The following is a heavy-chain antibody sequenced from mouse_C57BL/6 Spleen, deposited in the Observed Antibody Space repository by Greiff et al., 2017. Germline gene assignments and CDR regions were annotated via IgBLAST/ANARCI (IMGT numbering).Heavy chain of an antibody. CDR3: SRGGLSGGFAD. D-gene: IGHD3-1*01. Sequence: VQLQQSGPELVKPGASVKISCKASGYTFTDYYMNWVKQSHGKSLEWIGDINPNNGGTSYNQKFKGKATLTVDKSSSTAYMALRSLTSEDSAVYDCSRGGLSGGFADWGQGTLVTVSA. CDR2: INPNNGGT. V-gene: IGHV1-26*01. CDR1: GYTFTDYY. J-gene: IGHJ3*01.